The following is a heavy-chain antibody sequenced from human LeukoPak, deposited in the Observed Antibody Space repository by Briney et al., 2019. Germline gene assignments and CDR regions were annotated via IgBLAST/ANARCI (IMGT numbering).Heavy chain of an antibody. CDR3: ARGWEAVAGFDY. CDR1: GFTFSSSS. V-gene: IGHV3-20*04. CDR2: INWNGGST. J-gene: IGHJ4*02. D-gene: IGHD6-19*01. Sequence: GGSLRLSCAASGFTFSSSSMSWVRQAPGKGLEWVSGINWNGGSTGYADSVKGRFTISRDNAKNSLYLQMNSLRAEDTALYYCARGWEAVAGFDYWGQGTLVTVSS.